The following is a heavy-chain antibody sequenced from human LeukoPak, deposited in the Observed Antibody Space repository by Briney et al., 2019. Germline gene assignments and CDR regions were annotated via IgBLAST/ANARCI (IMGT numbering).Heavy chain of an antibody. D-gene: IGHD5-18*01. CDR3: ARAKRGYTYGSQKSNWYLDL. Sequence: SETLSLTCAVYGGSFSGYYWSWIRQPPGKGLEWIGEINHSGSTNYNPSLKSRVTISVDTSKNQFSLKLSSVTAADTAVYYCARAKRGYTYGSQKSNWYLDLWGRGTLVTVSS. CDR2: INHSGST. CDR1: GGSFSGYY. J-gene: IGHJ2*01. V-gene: IGHV4-34*01.